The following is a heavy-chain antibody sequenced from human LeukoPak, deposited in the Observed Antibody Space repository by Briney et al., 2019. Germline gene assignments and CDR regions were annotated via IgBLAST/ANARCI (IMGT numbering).Heavy chain of an antibody. D-gene: IGHD2-15*01. CDR3: AKDAGVGYCSGGSCYSGINFDY. Sequence: GGSLRLSCAASGFTFSSYAMSWVRQAPGKGLEWVSAISGSGGSTYYADSVKGRFTISRDNSKNTLYLQMNSLRAEDTAVYYCAKDAGVGYCSGGSCYSGINFDYWGQGTLVTVSS. J-gene: IGHJ4*02. V-gene: IGHV3-23*01. CDR1: GFTFSSYA. CDR2: ISGSGGST.